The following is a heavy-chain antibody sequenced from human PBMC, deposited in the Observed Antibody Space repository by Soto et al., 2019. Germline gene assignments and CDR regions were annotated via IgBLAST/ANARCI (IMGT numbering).Heavy chain of an antibody. V-gene: IGHV1-69*04. J-gene: IGHJ4*02. CDR1: GATFSRDS. D-gene: IGHD4-4*01. CDR2: IIPILDIA. Sequence: GASVKVSCKAAGATFSRDSFTWVRQAPGQGLEWMGRIIPILDIANYAQNFQGRVTFTADESTSTAYMELASLISEDTAVYYCAREAPPEQGYSNYYFDNWAQGTLVTVSS. CDR3: AREAPPEQGYSNYYFDN.